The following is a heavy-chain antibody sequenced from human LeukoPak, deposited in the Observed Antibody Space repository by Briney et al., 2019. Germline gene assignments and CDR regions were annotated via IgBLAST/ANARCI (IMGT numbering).Heavy chain of an antibody. D-gene: IGHD6-13*01. J-gene: IGHJ5*02. CDR2: ISSSGSTI. Sequence: GGSLRLSCAASGFTFSSYEMNWVRQAPGKGLEWVSYISSSGSTIYYADSVRGRFTISRENAKNSLYLQMNSLTAEDTAEYYCAKGRSRWYVGDWFDPGGEGTLVTVSS. V-gene: IGHV3-48*03. CDR3: AKGRSRWYVGDWFDP. CDR1: GFTFSSYE.